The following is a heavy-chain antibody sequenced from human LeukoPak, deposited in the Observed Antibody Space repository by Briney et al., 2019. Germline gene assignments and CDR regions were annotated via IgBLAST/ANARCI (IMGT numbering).Heavy chain of an antibody. CDR1: GFIFSSYS. D-gene: IGHD1-1*01. Sequence: PGGSLRLSCAASGFIFSSYSMNWVRQAPGKGLEWVSYISSSSSTIQYADSVKGRFTASRDNAKNSLYLQMNSLRDEDTAAYYCARGGGIHQWLDSWGQGTLVSVSS. CDR3: ARGGGIHQWLDS. CDR2: ISSSSSTI. J-gene: IGHJ5*01. V-gene: IGHV3-48*02.